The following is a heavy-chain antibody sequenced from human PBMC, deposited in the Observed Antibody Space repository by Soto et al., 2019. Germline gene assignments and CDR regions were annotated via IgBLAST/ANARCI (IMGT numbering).Heavy chain of an antibody. CDR1: GGTFSSYA. Sequence: QVQLVQSGAEVKKPGSSVKVSCKASGGTFSSYAISWVRQAPGQGLEWMGGIIPIFCTANYAQKFQGRVTITADESTSTAYMELSSLRSEDMAVYYCARHYDFWSGYYSQVRSDPVDYWGQGTLVTVSS. J-gene: IGHJ4*02. D-gene: IGHD3-3*01. CDR2: IIPIFCTA. CDR3: ARHYDFWSGYYSQVRSDPVDY. V-gene: IGHV1-69*01.